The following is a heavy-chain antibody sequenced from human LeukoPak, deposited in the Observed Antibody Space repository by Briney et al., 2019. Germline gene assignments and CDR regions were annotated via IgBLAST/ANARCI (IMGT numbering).Heavy chain of an antibody. Sequence: ASVKVSCKASGGTFSSYAISWVRQAPGQGLEWMGGIIPIFGTANYAQKFQGRVTITADGSTSTAYMELSSLRSEDTAVYYCAKQAYGDYALDYWGQGTLVTVSS. CDR3: AKQAYGDYALDY. V-gene: IGHV1-69*13. J-gene: IGHJ4*02. CDR1: GGTFSSYA. D-gene: IGHD4-17*01. CDR2: IIPIFGTA.